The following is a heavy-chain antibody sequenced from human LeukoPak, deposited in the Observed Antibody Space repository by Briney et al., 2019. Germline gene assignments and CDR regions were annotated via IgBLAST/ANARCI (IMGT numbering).Heavy chain of an antibody. V-gene: IGHV4-59*01. CDR2: VYYTGSS. CDR3: AGYGSGSYYKAFDF. D-gene: IGHD3-10*01. CDR1: GDSISSSY. Sequence: SSETLSLTCTVSGDSISSSYWSWVRQPPGKGLEWLGYVYYTGSSYYNPSLKSRATTSIDMSKNQFSLKLTSMTAADTAAYYCAGYGSGSYYKAFDFWGQGILVTVSS. J-gene: IGHJ4*02.